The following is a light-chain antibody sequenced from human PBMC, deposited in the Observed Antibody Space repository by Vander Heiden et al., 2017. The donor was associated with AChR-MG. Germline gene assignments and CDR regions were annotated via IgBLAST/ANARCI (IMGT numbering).Light chain of an antibody. J-gene: IGLJ1*01. CDR3: CSYARV. Sequence: QPALTQPRSVSGSPGQSVTISCTETSSDVGGYNYVSWYQQHPGKAPKLMIYDVSKRPSGVPDRFSGSKSGNTASLTISGLQAEDEADYYCCSYARVFGTGTKVTVL. V-gene: IGLV2-11*01. CDR2: DVS. CDR1: SSDVGGYNY.